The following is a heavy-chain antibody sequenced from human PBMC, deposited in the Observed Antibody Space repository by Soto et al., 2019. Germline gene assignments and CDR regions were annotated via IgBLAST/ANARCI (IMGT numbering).Heavy chain of an antibody. D-gene: IGHD3-3*01. Sequence: QLQLQEPGPRLVKPSETLSLSCTVSGGSITSSGFSWDWIRQPPGQGLVWFGCFSYIGKSYYNSSLESRVSISAYTVKNQFSRKLTSLTASGAAVYYCARHQLRFLEWSYLDYWGQGSLVTVSS. CDR3: ARHQLRFLEWSYLDY. V-gene: IGHV4-39*01. CDR2: FSYIGKS. CDR1: GGSITSSGFS. J-gene: IGHJ4*02.